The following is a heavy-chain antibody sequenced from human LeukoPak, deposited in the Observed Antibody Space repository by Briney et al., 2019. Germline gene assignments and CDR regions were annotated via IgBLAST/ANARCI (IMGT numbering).Heavy chain of an antibody. D-gene: IGHD2/OR15-2a*01. J-gene: IGHJ6*02. CDR2: ISGTGDVS. Sequence: GGSLRLSCAASGFTFSDYSMRWVRQAPGKGLEWVSSISGTGDVSKYTDSVKGRFTISRDNSKNTLYLQVNSLRAEETAVYYCAKAFVPYYYGMDVWGQGTTVTVS. CDR1: GFTFSDYS. CDR3: AKAFVPYYYGMDV. V-gene: IGHV3-23*01.